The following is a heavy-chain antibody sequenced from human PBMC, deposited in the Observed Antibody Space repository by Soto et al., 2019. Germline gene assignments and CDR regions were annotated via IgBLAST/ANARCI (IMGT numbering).Heavy chain of an antibody. V-gene: IGHV4-59*01. CDR3: ARDLWGYCGTDCYPLDV. D-gene: IGHD2-21*02. J-gene: IGHJ6*02. CDR2: MYNTGST. CDR1: GGSISGYY. Sequence: SETLSLTCTVSGGSISGYYWSWIRQPPGKGLEWIGYMYNTGSTVYNTSFKSRVTISVDTSKNQFSLKMNSVTAADTAVYYCARDLWGYCGTDCYPLDVWGQGTTVTVS.